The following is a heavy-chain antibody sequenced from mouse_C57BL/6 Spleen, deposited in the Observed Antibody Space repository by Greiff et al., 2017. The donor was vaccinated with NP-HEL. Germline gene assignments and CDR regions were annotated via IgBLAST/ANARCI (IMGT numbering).Heavy chain of an antibody. CDR1: GYTFTDYY. V-gene: IGHV1-26*01. CDR2: INPNNGGT. Sequence: VQLQQSGPELVKPGASVKISCKASGYTFTDYYMNWVKQSHGKSLEWIGDINPNNGGTSYNQKFKGKATLTVDKYSSTAYMELRSLTSEDSAVYYCARGQGGFYFDYWGQGTTLTVSS. J-gene: IGHJ2*01. D-gene: IGHD3-2*02. CDR3: ARGQGGFYFDY.